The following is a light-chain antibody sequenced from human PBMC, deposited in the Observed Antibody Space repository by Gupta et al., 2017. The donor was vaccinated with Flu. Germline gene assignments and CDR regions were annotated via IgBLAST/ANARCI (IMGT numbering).Light chain of an antibody. CDR3: QHCGNGTT. CDR1: QGINGY. Sequence: QSPATLSYAAGDRATLACSASQGINGYLTWDQLKPGQAPRLLVHGTDRATGTPDRFSGAGSGADYTLTSSSLEPEDLAVYYGQHCGNGTTFGGGTRVEIK. V-gene: IGKV3-11*01. CDR2: GT. J-gene: IGKJ4*01.